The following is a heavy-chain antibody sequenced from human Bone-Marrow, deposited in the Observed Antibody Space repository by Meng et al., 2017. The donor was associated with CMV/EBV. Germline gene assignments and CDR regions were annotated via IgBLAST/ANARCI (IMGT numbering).Heavy chain of an antibody. V-gene: IGHV3-48*04. Sequence: GGSLRLSCAASGFTFSSYSMNWVRQAPGKGLEWVSYISSSSSTIYYADSVKGRFTISRDNAKNSLYLQMNSLRAEDTAVYYCARALDIVVVPSRLGLDYWGQGTLVTVSS. CDR2: ISSSSSTI. CDR3: ARALDIVVVPSRLGLDY. CDR1: GFTFSSYS. D-gene: IGHD2-2*03. J-gene: IGHJ4*02.